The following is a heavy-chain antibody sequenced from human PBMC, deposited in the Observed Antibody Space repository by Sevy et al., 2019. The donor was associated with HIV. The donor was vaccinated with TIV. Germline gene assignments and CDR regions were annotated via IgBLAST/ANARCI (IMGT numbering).Heavy chain of an antibody. CDR1: GYTFTSYD. V-gene: IGHV1-8*01. D-gene: IGHD4-17*01. CDR2: MNPNSGNT. CDR3: ARGADYGDFIGY. Sequence: ASVKVSCKASGYTFTSYDINWVRQATGQGLEWMGWMNPNSGNTGYAQKFQGRVTMTRNTSISTAYMELSSLGSEDTAVYYCARGADYGDFIGYWGQGTLVTVSS. J-gene: IGHJ4*02.